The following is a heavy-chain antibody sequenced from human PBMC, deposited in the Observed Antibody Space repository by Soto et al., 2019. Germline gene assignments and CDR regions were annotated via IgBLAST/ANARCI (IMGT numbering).Heavy chain of an antibody. D-gene: IGHD3-16*01. Sequence: SETLSLPCAVYGGPFSAYHCSWIRQPPWKGLEWIGEINHSGSTKYNPSLKSRVTISVDTSKNQFSLKLSSVTAADTAVYYCARGMGAENTVYYYFGMDVWGQRTTVAICS. V-gene: IGHV4-34*01. CDR1: GGPFSAYH. CDR2: INHSGST. CDR3: ARGMGAENTVYYYFGMDV. J-gene: IGHJ6*01.